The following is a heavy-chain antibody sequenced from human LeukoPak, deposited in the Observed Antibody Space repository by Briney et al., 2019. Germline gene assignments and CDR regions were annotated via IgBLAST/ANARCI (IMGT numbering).Heavy chain of an antibody. CDR1: VYTFTDYY. J-gene: IGHJ4*02. CDR2: INPNSGGT. V-gene: IGHV1-2*02. CDR3: ARDPSTYEEQLAFDY. Sequence: ASVKVSCKASVYTFTDYYMHWVRQAPGQGLEWMGWINPNSGGTNYAQKFQGRVTMTRDTSINTAYMELSRLRSDDTAVYYCARDPSTYEEQLAFDYWGQGTLVTVSS. D-gene: IGHD3-3*01.